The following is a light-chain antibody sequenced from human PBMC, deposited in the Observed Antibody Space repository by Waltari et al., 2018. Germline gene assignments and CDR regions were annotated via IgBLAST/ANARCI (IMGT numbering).Light chain of an antibody. CDR2: WAS. Sequence: DIVMTQSPDSLAVSLGERATINCKSSQTLLYNSNNRNYLAWYQQKPGQPPQLLVYWASILYSGVPDRFSGSGSGTDFTLTISSLQAEDVAVYYCQQYYTTPYTFGQGTKLEIK. CDR3: QQYYTTPYT. V-gene: IGKV4-1*01. CDR1: QTLLYNSNNRNY. J-gene: IGKJ2*01.